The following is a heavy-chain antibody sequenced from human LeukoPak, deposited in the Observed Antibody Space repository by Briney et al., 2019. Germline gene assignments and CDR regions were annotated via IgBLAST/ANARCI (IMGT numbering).Heavy chain of an antibody. D-gene: IGHD4-17*01. J-gene: IGHJ4*02. CDR3: ARAFTVTALITTYYFDY. CDR1: GGSFSGYY. Sequence: SETLSLTCAVYGGSFSGYYWSSIRQPPGKGLEWIGEINHSGSTNYNPSLKSRVTISVDTSKNQFSLKLSSVTAADTAVYYCARAFTVTALITTYYFDYWGQGTLVTVSS. V-gene: IGHV4-34*01. CDR2: INHSGST.